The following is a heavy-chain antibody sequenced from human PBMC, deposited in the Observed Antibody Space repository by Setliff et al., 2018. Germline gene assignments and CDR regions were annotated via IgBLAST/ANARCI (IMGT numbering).Heavy chain of an antibody. CDR2: VFHTGKT. J-gene: IGHJ4*02. V-gene: IGHV4-59*01. CDR1: GVSIRGFY. Sequence: PSETLSLTCTVSGVSIRGFYWTWIRQSPKRGLEWLGYVFHTGKTDYNPSLMSRVIISIDMSRKQFSLKLSSVTAADTAMYYCARTRYGLGGRPYWGQGTLVTVSS. CDR3: ARTRYGLGGRPY. D-gene: IGHD2-15*01.